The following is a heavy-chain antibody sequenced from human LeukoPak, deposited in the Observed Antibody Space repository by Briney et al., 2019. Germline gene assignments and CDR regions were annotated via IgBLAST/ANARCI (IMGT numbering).Heavy chain of an antibody. CDR3: AKDLWTECDAFDI. J-gene: IGHJ3*02. V-gene: IGHV3-30*18. D-gene: IGHD3/OR15-3a*01. CDR2: ISYDGSNK. Sequence: PGGSLRLSCAASGFSFSDYGMHWVRQAPGKGLEWVAVISYDGSNKYYADSVKGRFTISRDNSKNTLSLQMNSLRADDTAVYYCAKDLWTECDAFDIWGQGTMVTVSS. CDR1: GFSFSDYG.